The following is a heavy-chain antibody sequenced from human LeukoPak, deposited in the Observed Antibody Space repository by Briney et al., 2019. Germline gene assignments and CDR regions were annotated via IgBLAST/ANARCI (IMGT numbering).Heavy chain of an antibody. V-gene: IGHV1-8*01. CDR2: MNPNSGNT. D-gene: IGHD6-13*01. CDR1: GYTFTSYD. CDR3: ARSGYSSSWYPDYYYYYYMDV. J-gene: IGHJ6*03. Sequence: ASVKVSCKASGYTFTSYDINWVRQATGQGLEWMGWMNPNSGNTGYAQKFQGRVTMTRNTSISTAYKELSSLRSEDTAVYYCARSGYSSSWYPDYYYYYYMDVWGKGTTVTISS.